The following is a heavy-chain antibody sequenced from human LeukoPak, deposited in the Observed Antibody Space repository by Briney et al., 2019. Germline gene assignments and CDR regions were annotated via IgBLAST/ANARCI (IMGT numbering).Heavy chain of an antibody. CDR1: GFTFSNYA. Sequence: GGSLRLSCAASGFTFSNYAMNWVRQAPGKGLEGVSGISGSGGSTYYADSVKGGFTISRDNSKNTLFLQMNSLRAEDRAVYYCAKDSLRTVPKASFDSWGQGTLVTVSS. D-gene: IGHD2-2*01. V-gene: IGHV3-23*01. CDR2: ISGSGGST. CDR3: AKDSLRTVPKASFDS. J-gene: IGHJ4*02.